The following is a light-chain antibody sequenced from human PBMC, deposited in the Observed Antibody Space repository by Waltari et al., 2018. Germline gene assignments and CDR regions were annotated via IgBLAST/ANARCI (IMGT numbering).Light chain of an antibody. CDR3: ATWDNSLTAVV. V-gene: IGLV1-51*01. CDR2: DNN. CDR1: SSNIGNYF. J-gene: IGLJ2*01. Sequence: QSVLTQPPSVSAAPGQKVTISCSGSSSNIGNYFVSCSHQLPGATPKLLIYDNNKLPSGIPDHFSASNSATAATLDITGLQIGDEADYYCATWDNSLTAVVFGGGTKLTVL.